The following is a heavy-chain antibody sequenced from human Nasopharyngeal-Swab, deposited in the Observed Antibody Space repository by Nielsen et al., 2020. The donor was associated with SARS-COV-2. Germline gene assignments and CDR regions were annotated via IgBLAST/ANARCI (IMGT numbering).Heavy chain of an antibody. V-gene: IGHV3-11*01. D-gene: IGHD5-12*01. Sequence: GGSLRLSCAASGFTFSDYYMSWIRQAPGKGLEWVSYISSSGSTIYYADSVKSRFTISRDNAKNSLYLQMNSLRAEDTAVYYCARSSHQSEGYAFDYWGQGTLVTVSS. CDR2: ISSSGSTI. J-gene: IGHJ4*02. CDR3: ARSSHQSEGYAFDY. CDR1: GFTFSDYY.